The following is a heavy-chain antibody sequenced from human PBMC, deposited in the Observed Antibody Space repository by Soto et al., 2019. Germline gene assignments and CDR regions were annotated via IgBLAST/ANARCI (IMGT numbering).Heavy chain of an antibody. CDR3: ASSSGSGYYALSY. CDR1: GYTCTNYG. Sequence: QVPLVQSGAAVKKPGASVKVSCKASGYTCTNYGISWVRQAPGQGLEWMGWISAYNDNPNYAQKLQGRATMTTDASASTGYMELRSLRSAATAVYFCASSSGSGYYALSYWGQGTLVTVSS. V-gene: IGHV1-18*01. D-gene: IGHD3-22*01. J-gene: IGHJ4*02. CDR2: ISAYNDNP.